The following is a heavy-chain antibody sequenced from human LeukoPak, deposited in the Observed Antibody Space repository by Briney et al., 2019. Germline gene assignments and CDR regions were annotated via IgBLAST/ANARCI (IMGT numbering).Heavy chain of an antibody. Sequence: ASVKVSCKASGYTFTSYDINWVRQATGQGLEWMGWISAYNGNTNYAQKLQGRVTMTTDTSTSTAYMELRSLRSDDTAVYYCARDGNGEWAFDIWGQGTMVTVSS. CDR1: GYTFTSYD. D-gene: IGHD1-1*01. CDR2: ISAYNGNT. CDR3: ARDGNGEWAFDI. V-gene: IGHV1-18*01. J-gene: IGHJ3*02.